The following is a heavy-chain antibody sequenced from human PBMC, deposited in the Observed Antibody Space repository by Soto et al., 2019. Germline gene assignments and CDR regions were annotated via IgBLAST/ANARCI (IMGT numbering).Heavy chain of an antibody. D-gene: IGHD3-16*02. J-gene: IGHJ3*02. CDR3: ARVMITFGGVIVTSMGAFDI. CDR2: INHSGST. Sequence: SETLSLTCAVYGGSFSGYYWSWIRQPPGKGLEWIGEINHSGSTNYNPSLKSRVTISVDKSKNQFSLKLSSVTAADTAVYYCARVMITFGGVIVTSMGAFDIWGQGTMVT. CDR1: GGSFSGYY. V-gene: IGHV4-34*01.